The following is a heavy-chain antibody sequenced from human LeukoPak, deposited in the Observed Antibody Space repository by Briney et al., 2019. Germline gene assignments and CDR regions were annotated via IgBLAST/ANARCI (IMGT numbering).Heavy chain of an antibody. J-gene: IGHJ4*02. Sequence: GGSLRLSCAASGFTVTTNYMSWVRQAPGKGLEWVSSISAGGGGSYYADSVQGRFTISRDTSKNTLYLQMNSLRAEDTAVYYCAKGGRMVRGVIVTNYYFDYWGQGTLVTVSS. CDR2: ISAGGGGS. V-gene: IGHV3-23*01. CDR3: AKGGRMVRGVIVTNYYFDY. D-gene: IGHD3-10*01. CDR1: GFTVTTNY.